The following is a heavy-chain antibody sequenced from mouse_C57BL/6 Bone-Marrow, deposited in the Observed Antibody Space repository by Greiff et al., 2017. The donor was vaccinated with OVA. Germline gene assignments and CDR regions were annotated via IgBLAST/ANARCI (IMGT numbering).Heavy chain of an antibody. CDR1: GYTFTSYW. D-gene: IGHD1-1*01. V-gene: IGHV1-72*01. Sequence: VQLQQPGAELVKPGASVKLSCKASGYTFTSYWMHWVKQRPGRGLEWIGRIDTNSGGTKYNEKFKSKATLTVDKPSSTAYMQLSSLTSEDSAVYYCARSGYYGSLYYFDYWGQGTTLTVSS. CDR3: ARSGYYGSLYYFDY. J-gene: IGHJ2*01. CDR2: IDTNSGGT.